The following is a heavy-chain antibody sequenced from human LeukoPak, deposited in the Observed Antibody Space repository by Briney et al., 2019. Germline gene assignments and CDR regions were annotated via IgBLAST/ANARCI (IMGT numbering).Heavy chain of an antibody. CDR3: ARDWITMVRGVSPFDY. J-gene: IGHJ4*02. Sequence: GGSLRLSCAASGFTFSSYAMSWVRQAPGKGLEWVSAISGSGGSTYYADSVKGRFTISRDNAKNSLYLQMNSLRAEDTAVYYCARDWITMVRGVSPFDYWGQGTLVTVSS. CDR1: GFTFSSYA. CDR2: ISGSGGST. V-gene: IGHV3-23*01. D-gene: IGHD3-10*01.